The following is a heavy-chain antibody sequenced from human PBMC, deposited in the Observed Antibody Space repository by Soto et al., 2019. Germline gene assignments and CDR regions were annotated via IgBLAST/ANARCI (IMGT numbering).Heavy chain of an antibody. CDR2: IYYSRST. J-gene: IGHJ4*02. Sequence: SGDFDWSWIRKKTGKGLEWIGYIYYSRSTNYNPSLKSRVTISVDTSKNQFSLKLSSVTAAYTAVYYCERDTSSYDSLDYWGQGTLVTVSS. CDR1: SGDFD. V-gene: IGHV4-61*08. D-gene: IGHD5-12*01. CDR3: ERDTSSYDSLDY.